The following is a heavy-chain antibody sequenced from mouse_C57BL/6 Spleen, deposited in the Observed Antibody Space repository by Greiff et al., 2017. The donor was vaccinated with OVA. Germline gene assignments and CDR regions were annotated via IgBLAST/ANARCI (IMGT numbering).Heavy chain of an antibody. J-gene: IGHJ2*01. CDR2: IYPGDGDT. CDR3: ARGTGNDY. D-gene: IGHD4-1*01. Sequence: VQLKESGPELVKPGASVKISCKASGYAFSSSWMNWVKQRPGKGLEWIGRIYPGDGDTNYNGKFKGKATLTADKSSSTAYMQLSSLTSEDSAVYFCARGTGNDYWGQGTTLTVSS. CDR1: GYAFSSSW. V-gene: IGHV1-82*01.